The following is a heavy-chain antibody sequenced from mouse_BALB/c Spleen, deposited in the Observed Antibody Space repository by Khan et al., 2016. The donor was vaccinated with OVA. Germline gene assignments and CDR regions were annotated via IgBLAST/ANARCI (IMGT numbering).Heavy chain of an antibody. V-gene: IGHV14-1*02. J-gene: IGHJ3*01. CDR3: PRSGYLAWFGY. CDR1: GFNIKDYY. CDR2: IDPENGKS. Sequence: VQLKQSGAELVRPGALVKLSCKASGFNIKDYYMNWVKQRAEQGLEWIGWIDPENGKSIYDPKFQGKATVTADTSSNTAYLQLSSLTSKDTAVDYCPRSGYLAWFGYWGQGTLVTVSA.